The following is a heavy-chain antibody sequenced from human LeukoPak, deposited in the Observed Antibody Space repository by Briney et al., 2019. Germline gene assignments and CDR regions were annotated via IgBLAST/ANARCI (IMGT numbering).Heavy chain of an antibody. D-gene: IGHD2-15*01. J-gene: IGHJ1*01. CDR3: ATTFPYCADGTCAL. Sequence: PGGSLRLSCVATGLAFQNYWMTWVRQAPGKGPEWVATIRPDGSTFTYVDAVRGRFTISRDNPKNSLYLQMHNLRADDTAVYYCATTFPYCADGTCALGGQGTLVIVSS. CDR1: GLAFQNYW. V-gene: IGHV3-7*01. CDR2: IRPDGSTF.